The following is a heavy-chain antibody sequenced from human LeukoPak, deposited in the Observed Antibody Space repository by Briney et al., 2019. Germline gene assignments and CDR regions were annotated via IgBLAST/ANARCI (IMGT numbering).Heavy chain of an antibody. CDR3: ARGVSSGWYVDY. V-gene: IGHV3-74*01. Sequence: GGSLRLSCAASGLTFSSHWMHWVRQAPGKGLVWVSRITNDGSSTTYADSVKGRFTISRDNAKNSLYLQMNSLRAEDTAVYYCARGVSSGWYVDYWGQGTLVTVSS. D-gene: IGHD6-19*01. CDR1: GLTFSSHW. CDR2: ITNDGSST. J-gene: IGHJ4*02.